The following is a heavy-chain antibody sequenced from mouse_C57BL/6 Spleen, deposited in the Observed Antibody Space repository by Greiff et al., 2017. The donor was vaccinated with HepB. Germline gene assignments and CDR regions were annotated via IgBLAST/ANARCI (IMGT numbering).Heavy chain of an antibody. J-gene: IGHJ1*03. D-gene: IGHD1-1*01. CDR1: GYTFTSYW. CDR3: TGHYYGSSYVYWYFDV. V-gene: IGHV1-5*01. CDR2: IYPGNSDT. Sequence: VQLKESGTVLARPGASVKMSCKTSGYTFTSYWMHWVKQRPGQGLEWIGAIYPGNSDTSYNQKFKGKAKLTAVTSASTAYMELSSLTNEDSAVYYCTGHYYGSSYVYWYFDVWGTGTTVTVSS.